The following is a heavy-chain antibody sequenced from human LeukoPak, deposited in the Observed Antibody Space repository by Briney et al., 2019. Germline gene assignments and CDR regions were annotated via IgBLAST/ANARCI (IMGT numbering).Heavy chain of an antibody. V-gene: IGHV3-74*01. CDR2: INNGGSDM. CDR3: ARELPREVTLDY. D-gene: IGHD2-21*02. CDR1: GFTFISYG. Sequence: GGSLRLSCAASGFTFISYGMQWVPQAPGKGLVWVSRINNGGSDMSYADSVKGRFTITRDNAKNTLYLQMKSLRAEDTAVYYCARELPREVTLDYWGQGTPVTVSS. J-gene: IGHJ4*01.